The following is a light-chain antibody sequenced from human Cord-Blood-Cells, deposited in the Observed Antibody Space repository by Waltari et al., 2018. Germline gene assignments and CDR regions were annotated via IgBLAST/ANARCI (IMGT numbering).Light chain of an antibody. J-gene: IGLJ1*01. CDR3: PVWDSSSDPPYV. V-gene: IGLV3-21*04. CDR1: NIGSKS. CDR2: YDS. Sequence: SYVLTQPPSVSVAPGKTARITCGGNNIGSKSVHWYQQKPGQAPVLVIYYDSDRPSGIPERFSGSNSGNTATLTISRVEAGDEADYYCPVWDSSSDPPYVFGTGTKVTVL.